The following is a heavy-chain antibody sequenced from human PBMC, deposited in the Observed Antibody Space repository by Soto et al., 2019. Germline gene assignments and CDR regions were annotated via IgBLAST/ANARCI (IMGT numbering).Heavy chain of an antibody. CDR3: ARRWPTVTNLIYYYYGMDV. Sequence: GSVKVCYRAYGYPFTSHGISWVRQAPGQGVERIGWIRAYNGNTNYAQKLQGRVTMTTDTSTSTAYTELRSLRSYDTAVYYCARRWPTVTNLIYYYYGMDVWGQGTTVTVSS. J-gene: IGHJ6*01. CDR1: GYPFTSHG. V-gene: IGHV1-18*04. D-gene: IGHD4-4*01. CDR2: IRAYNGNT.